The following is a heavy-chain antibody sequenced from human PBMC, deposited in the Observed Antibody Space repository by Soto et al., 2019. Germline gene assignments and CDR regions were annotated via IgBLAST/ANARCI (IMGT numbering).Heavy chain of an antibody. Sequence: QVQLVQSGAEVKKPGASVKVSCKASGYTFTGYYMHWVRQAPGQGLEWMGWINPNSGGTNYAQKFQGWVTMTRDTTISTANRELRKLRPDDTAVYYSASGDLLSRASWGQGTLVTVSS. CDR3: ASGDLLSRAS. CDR1: GYTFTGYY. J-gene: IGHJ5*02. V-gene: IGHV1-2*04. CDR2: INPNSGGT. D-gene: IGHD2-21*01.